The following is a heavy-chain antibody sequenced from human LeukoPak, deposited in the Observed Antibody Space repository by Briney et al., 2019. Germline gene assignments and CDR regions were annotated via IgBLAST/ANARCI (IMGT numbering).Heavy chain of an antibody. J-gene: IGHJ4*02. CDR2: INWNGGST. CDR3: ARGGRDPVVAATPIDY. Sequence: GGSLRLSCAASGFTFDDYGMSWVRQAPGKGLEWVSGINWNGGSTGYADSVKGRFTISRDNAKNSLYLQMNSLRAEDTALYYCARGGRDPVVAATPIDYWGQGTLVTVSS. CDR1: GFTFDDYG. V-gene: IGHV3-20*04. D-gene: IGHD2-15*01.